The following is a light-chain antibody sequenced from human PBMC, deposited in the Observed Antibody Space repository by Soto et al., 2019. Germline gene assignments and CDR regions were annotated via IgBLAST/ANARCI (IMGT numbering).Light chain of an antibody. CDR3: QQYNSYSWT. Sequence: DIQMTQSPSILSASVGDGVTITCRASQNINNWLAWYQQKPGKAPRLLIYEAFNLESGVPLRFGGSGSGTEFTLTITSLPPDPFAPYSCQQYNSYSWTFGQGTKVDI. CDR1: QNINNW. CDR2: EAF. J-gene: IGKJ1*01. V-gene: IGKV1-5*03.